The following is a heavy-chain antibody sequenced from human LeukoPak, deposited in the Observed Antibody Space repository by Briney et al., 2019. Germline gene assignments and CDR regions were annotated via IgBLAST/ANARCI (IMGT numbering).Heavy chain of an antibody. CDR3: ARDQGTSVTAMVGGHFDY. D-gene: IGHD4-17*01. V-gene: IGHV3-33*01. Sequence: GVSLRLSCAASGFTFRGNGMHWLRQAPGNGLKGVAIIWNDGSNQYYADSVKGRFTISRDNSKNTLFLQMNSLTAEDTAVYYCARDQGTSVTAMVGGHFDYWGPGTLVTVSS. CDR1: GFTFRGNG. CDR2: IWNDGSNQ. J-gene: IGHJ4*02.